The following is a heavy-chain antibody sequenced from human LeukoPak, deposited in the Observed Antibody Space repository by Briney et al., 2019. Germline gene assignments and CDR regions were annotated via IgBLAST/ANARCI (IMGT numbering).Heavy chain of an antibody. CDR2: IPYDGSNK. CDR1: GFTFSSYA. J-gene: IGHJ4*02. D-gene: IGHD2-15*01. CDR3: ARDHWDIVVVVAATAYYFDY. V-gene: IGHV3-30-3*01. Sequence: GGSLRLSCAASGFTFSSYAMHWVRQAPGKGLEWVAVIPYDGSNKYYADSVKGRFTISRDNSKNTLYLQMNSLRAEDTAVYYCARDHWDIVVVVAATAYYFDYWGQGTLVTVSS.